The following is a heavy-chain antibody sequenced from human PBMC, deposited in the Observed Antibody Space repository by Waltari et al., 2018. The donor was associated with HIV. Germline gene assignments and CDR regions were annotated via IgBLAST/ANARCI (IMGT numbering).Heavy chain of an antibody. V-gene: IGHV3-66*01. J-gene: IGHJ6*02. Sequence: EVQLVESGGGLVQPGGSLRLSCEASGFTVSTNYMSWVRQAPGKGLELVSVIYSGGSTYYADSVKGIFTISRDNSKNTLYLQMNSLRAEDTAVYYCASIAYCGGDCYPRGMDVWGQGTTVTVSS. D-gene: IGHD2-21*02. CDR1: GFTVSTNY. CDR2: IYSGGST. CDR3: ASIAYCGGDCYPRGMDV.